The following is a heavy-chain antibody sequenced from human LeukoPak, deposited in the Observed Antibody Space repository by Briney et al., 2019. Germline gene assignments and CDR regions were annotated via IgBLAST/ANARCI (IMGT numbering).Heavy chain of an antibody. Sequence: SETLSLTCAVYGGSFSGYYWSWIRQPPGKGLEWIGEINHSGGTNYNPSLKSRVTISVDTSKNQFSLKLSSVPAADTAVYYCARSYSSGYDYWGQGTLVTVSS. CDR3: ARSYSSGYDY. CDR1: GGSFSGYY. J-gene: IGHJ4*02. CDR2: INHSGGT. D-gene: IGHD3-22*01. V-gene: IGHV4-34*01.